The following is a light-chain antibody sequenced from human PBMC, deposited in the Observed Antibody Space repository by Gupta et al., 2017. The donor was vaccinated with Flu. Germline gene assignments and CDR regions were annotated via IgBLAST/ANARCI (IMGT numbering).Light chain of an antibody. CDR3: VAWDTSLSAGV. J-gene: IGLJ2*01. Sequence: VTISCSGGNSNIGNNYVSWYQQLPGTAPKVLIFENNQRPSEVPARFSGSRSATSATLGIXGXQTGDEXVYYCVAWDTSLSAGVFGGGTKVTVL. V-gene: IGLV1-51*02. CDR2: ENN. CDR1: NSNIGNNY.